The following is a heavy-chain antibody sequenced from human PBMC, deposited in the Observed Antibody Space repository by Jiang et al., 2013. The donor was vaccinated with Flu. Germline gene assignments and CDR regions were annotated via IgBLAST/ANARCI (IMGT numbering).Heavy chain of an antibody. CDR2: SILVTLIP. J-gene: IGHJ3*02. D-gene: IGHD3-3*01. CDR1: YW. CDR3: ARQRARRITIFGVVHDAFDI. V-gene: IGHV5-51*01. Sequence: YWIGWVRQMPGKAWSGWGSSILVTLIPDTARPSQGQVTISADKSISTAYLQWSSLKASDTAMYYCARQRARRITIFGVVHDAFDIWGQGTMVTISS.